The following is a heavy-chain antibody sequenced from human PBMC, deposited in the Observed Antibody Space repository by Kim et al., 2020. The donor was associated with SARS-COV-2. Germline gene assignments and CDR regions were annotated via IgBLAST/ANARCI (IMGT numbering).Heavy chain of an antibody. CDR1: GFTFDDYA. D-gene: IGHD3-22*01. CDR3: AKDTDPYYYDSSGYFPDI. V-gene: IGHV3-43*02. Sequence: GGSLRLSCAASGFTFDDYAMHWVRQAPGKGLEWVSLISGDGGSTYYADSVKGRFTISRDNSKNSLYLQMNSLRTEDTALYYCAKDTDPYYYDSSGYFPDIWGQGTMVTVSS. J-gene: IGHJ3*02. CDR2: ISGDGGST.